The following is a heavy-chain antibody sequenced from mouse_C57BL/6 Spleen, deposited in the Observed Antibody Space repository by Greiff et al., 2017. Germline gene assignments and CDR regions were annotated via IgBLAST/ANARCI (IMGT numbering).Heavy chain of an antibody. D-gene: IGHD1-1*01. CDR1: GFNIKDYY. V-gene: IGHV14-2*01. CDR3: ARGGGTTIVATNYVDY. J-gene: IGHJ2*01. Sequence: EVQLQQSGAELVKPGASVKLSCTASGFNIKDYYMHWVKQRTEQGLEWIGRIDPEDGDTKYAPKFQGKATITADTSSSTAYLQLSSLTSEDTAFYYCARGGGTTIVATNYVDYWGQGTTLTVSS. CDR2: IDPEDGDT.